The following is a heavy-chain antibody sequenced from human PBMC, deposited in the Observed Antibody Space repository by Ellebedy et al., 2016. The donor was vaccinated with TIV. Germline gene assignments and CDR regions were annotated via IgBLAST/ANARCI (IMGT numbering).Heavy chain of an antibody. D-gene: IGHD3-16*01. V-gene: IGHV6-1*01. CDR2: TYYRSKWYN. Sequence: MPSETLSLTCAISGDSVSSKTATWNWIRQSPSRGLEWLGRTYYRSKWYNEYAVAVRGRISINPDTSKNQFSLQLHSVTPEDTAVYFCARRGGVGAANTLDYWGQGSLVTVSS. CDR1: GDSVSSKTAT. J-gene: IGHJ4*02. CDR3: ARRGGVGAANTLDY.